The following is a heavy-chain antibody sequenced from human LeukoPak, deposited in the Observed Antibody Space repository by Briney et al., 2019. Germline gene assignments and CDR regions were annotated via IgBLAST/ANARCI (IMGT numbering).Heavy chain of an antibody. CDR3: AKDHVWGSPNYGMDV. D-gene: IGHD3-16*01. Sequence: HPGGSLRLSCAASGFTFDDYAMHWVRQAPGKGLEWVSGITWDSGSIGYADSVRGRFTISRDNAKNSLYLQMNSLRAEDTALHYCAKDHVWGSPNYGMDVWGQGTTVTVSS. J-gene: IGHJ6*02. CDR1: GFTFDDYA. V-gene: IGHV3-9*01. CDR2: ITWDSGSI.